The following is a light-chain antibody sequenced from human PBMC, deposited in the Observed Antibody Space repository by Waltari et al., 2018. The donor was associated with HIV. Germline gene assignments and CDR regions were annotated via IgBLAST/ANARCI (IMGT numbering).Light chain of an antibody. CDR3: VLYMGSGSCM. CDR2: STN. Sequence: QTVVTQEPSFSVSPGGTVTLTCGLSSGSVSTSYYPSWYQQTPGQAPRTLISSTNIGSSGVPDRFSGSILGNKAALTITGAQAEDESDYYCVLYMGSGSCMFGGGTKLTVL. J-gene: IGLJ3*02. V-gene: IGLV8-61*01. CDR1: SGSVSTSYY.